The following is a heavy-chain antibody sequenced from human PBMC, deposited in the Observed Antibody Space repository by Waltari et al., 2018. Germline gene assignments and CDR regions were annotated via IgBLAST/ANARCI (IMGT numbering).Heavy chain of an antibody. CDR3: ARVEV. J-gene: IGHJ4*02. CDR1: GVPLSSSA. V-gene: IGHV3-30-3*01. Sequence: QVQLVASAGGVVQPGRTLRRSCAASGVPLSSSAMHWVRQAPGKGLEWVAVISYDGSNKYYADSVKGRFTISRDNSKNTLYLQMNSLRAEDTAVYYCARVEVWGQGTLVTVSS. CDR2: ISYDGSNK.